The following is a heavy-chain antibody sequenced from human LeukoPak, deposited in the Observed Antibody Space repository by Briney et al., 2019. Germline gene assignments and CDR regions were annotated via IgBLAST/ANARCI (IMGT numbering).Heavy chain of an antibody. V-gene: IGHV3-48*02. D-gene: IGHD2-2*01. J-gene: IGHJ4*02. Sequence: GGSLRLSCAASGFTFSSYSMNWVRQAPGKGLEWVSYISSSSSNIYYADSVKGRFTISRDNAKNSLYLQMNSLRDEDTAVYYCAESVVVPAAMGGFDYWGQGTLVTVSS. CDR1: GFTFSSYS. CDR3: AESVVVPAAMGGFDY. CDR2: ISSSSSNI.